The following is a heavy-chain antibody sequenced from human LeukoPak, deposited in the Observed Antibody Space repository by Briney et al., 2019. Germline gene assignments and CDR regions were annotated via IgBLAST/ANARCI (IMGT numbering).Heavy chain of an antibody. V-gene: IGHV4-61*01. CDR1: GVSLNTCCYY. CDR2: KYYSGST. D-gene: IGHD5-18*01. Sequence: SETLPLTCDVSGVSLNTCCYYWTWIRQPPGKGLEWIGYKYYSGSTRYNSSLRSRLTISLDSSKNQFSLRLTSVTAADTAVYYCARGRSYGFDFDSWGPGTLVIVSS. CDR3: ARGRSYGFDFDS. J-gene: IGHJ4*02.